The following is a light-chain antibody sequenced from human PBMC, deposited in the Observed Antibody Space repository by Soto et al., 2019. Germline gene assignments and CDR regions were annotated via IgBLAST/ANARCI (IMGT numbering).Light chain of an antibody. CDR2: GAS. J-gene: IGKJ4*01. V-gene: IGKV1D-16*01. CDR1: QDINSY. Sequence: DVQMTQSPSSLSASVGDRVTITCRASQDINSYLAWYQQKPGNAPKSLIYGASSLQTGVPSRFSGSESGTDFTLTISNLQPEDSATYYCQQYHTYPLTFGGGTKVEIK. CDR3: QQYHTYPLT.